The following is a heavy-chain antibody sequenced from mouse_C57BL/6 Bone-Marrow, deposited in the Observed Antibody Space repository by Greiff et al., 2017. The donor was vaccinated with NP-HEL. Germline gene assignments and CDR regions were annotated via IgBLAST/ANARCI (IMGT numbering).Heavy chain of an antibody. Sequence: EVKLVESGGGLVQPGGSLKLSCAASGFTFSDYYMYWVRQTPEKRLEWVAYISNGGGSTYYPDTVKGRFTISRDNAKNTLYLQMSRLKSEDTAMYYCARREGWLHYYAMDYWGQGTSVTVSS. V-gene: IGHV5-12*01. CDR3: ARREGWLHYYAMDY. CDR1: GFTFSDYY. D-gene: IGHD2-3*01. CDR2: ISNGGGST. J-gene: IGHJ4*01.